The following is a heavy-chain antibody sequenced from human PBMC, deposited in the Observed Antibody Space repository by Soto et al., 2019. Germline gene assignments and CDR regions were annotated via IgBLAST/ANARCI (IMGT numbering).Heavy chain of an antibody. CDR2: INHGESA. Sequence: SETLSLPCAVYGGSFSGYYWSWIRRPPEKGLEWIGEINHGESASYNPSLKDRVTISLDTSNNHFSLKLTSVTAADSAVYYCARGYAAPRAANWGQGTLVTVSS. CDR1: GGSFSGYY. D-gene: IGHD2-15*01. CDR3: ARGYAAPRAAN. J-gene: IGHJ4*02. V-gene: IGHV4-34*01.